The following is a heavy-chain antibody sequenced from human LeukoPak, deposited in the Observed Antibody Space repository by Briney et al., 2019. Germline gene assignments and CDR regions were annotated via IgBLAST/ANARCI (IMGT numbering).Heavy chain of an antibody. Sequence: GGSLRLSCAASGFTFSSYAMSWVRQAPGEGLEWVSAISGSGGSTYYADFVKGRFTISRDNSKNTLYLQMNSLRAEDTAVYYCARGRSQWLVRVSDYWGQGTLVTVSS. CDR2: ISGSGGST. CDR3: ARGRSQWLVRVSDY. V-gene: IGHV3-23*01. D-gene: IGHD6-19*01. CDR1: GFTFSSYA. J-gene: IGHJ4*02.